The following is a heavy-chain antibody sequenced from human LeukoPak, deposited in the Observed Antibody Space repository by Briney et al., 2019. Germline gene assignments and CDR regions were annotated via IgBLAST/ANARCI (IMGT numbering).Heavy chain of an antibody. CDR2: IYHSGST. CDR3: ARAPLYLNAFDI. CDR1: GYSISSGYY. Sequence: SETLSLTCTVSGYSISSGYYWGWIRQPPGKGLEWIGSIYHSGSTYYNPSLKSRVTISVDTSKNQFSLKLSSVTAADTAVYYCARAPLYLNAFDIWGQGTMVTVSS. V-gene: IGHV4-38-2*02. J-gene: IGHJ3*02. D-gene: IGHD2-8*01.